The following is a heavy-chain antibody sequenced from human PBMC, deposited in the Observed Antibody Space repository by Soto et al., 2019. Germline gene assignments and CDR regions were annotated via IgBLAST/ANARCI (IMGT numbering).Heavy chain of an antibody. CDR3: ARDLGYYGSGSYYKNYYGMDV. D-gene: IGHD3-10*01. CDR2: IYYSGST. CDR1: GGSISSYY. Sequence: SETLSLTCTVSGGSISSYYWSWIRQPPGKGLEWIGYIYYSGSTNYNPSLKSRVTISVDTSKNQFSLKLSSVTAADTAVYYCARDLGYYGSGSYYKNYYGMDVWGQGTTVTVSS. J-gene: IGHJ6*02. V-gene: IGHV4-59*01.